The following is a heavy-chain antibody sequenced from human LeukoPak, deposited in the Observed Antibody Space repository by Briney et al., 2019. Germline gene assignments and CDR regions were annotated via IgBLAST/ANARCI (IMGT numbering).Heavy chain of an antibody. CDR3: ARGRSYSGSYFDASDI. V-gene: IGHV3-20*04. CDR1: GFIIDDYG. Sequence: GGSLRLSCAASGFIIDDYGMTWVRQAPGKGLEWVSGFNWNGVSTGYANSVKGRFTISRDNAKNSLHLQMNSLRAEETALYYCARGRSYSGSYFDASDIWGQGTMVTVSS. J-gene: IGHJ3*02. CDR2: FNWNGVST. D-gene: IGHD1-26*01.